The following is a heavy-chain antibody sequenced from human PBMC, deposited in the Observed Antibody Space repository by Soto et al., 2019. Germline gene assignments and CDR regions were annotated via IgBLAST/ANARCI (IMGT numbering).Heavy chain of an antibody. Sequence: GGSLRLSCAASGFTFSSYAMHWVRQAPGKGLEWVSRIKTDGSDTDYADSVKGRFTISRDNSRNMLFLQMNSLRAEDTAVYYCARDYYKYYDSSGYYRSPAYWGQGTLVTVSS. CDR2: IKTDGSDT. D-gene: IGHD3-22*01. CDR3: ARDYYKYYDSSGYYRSPAY. J-gene: IGHJ4*02. V-gene: IGHV3-30-3*01. CDR1: GFTFSSYA.